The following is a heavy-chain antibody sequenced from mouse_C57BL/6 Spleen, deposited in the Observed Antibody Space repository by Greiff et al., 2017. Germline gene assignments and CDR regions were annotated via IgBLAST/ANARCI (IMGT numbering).Heavy chain of an antibody. J-gene: IGHJ4*01. CDR1: GYTFTSYW. CDR3: ARGYDGYYEGFYAMDY. Sequence: QVQLQQSGAELVKPGASVKLSCKASGYTFTSYWMHWVKQRPGQGLEWIGMIHPNSGSTNYNEKFKSKATLTVDKSSSTAYMQLSSLTSEDSAVYYGARGYDGYYEGFYAMDYWGQGTSVTVSS. CDR2: IHPNSGST. V-gene: IGHV1-64*01. D-gene: IGHD2-3*01.